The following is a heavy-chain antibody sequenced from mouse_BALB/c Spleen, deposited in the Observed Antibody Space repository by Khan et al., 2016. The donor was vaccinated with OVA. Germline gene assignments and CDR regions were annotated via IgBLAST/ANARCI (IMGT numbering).Heavy chain of an antibody. CDR2: IFPGSGNT. Sequence: QVQLQQSGPELVKPGASVKISCKASGYSFTSYYIHWVKQRPGQGLEWIGWIFPGSGNTKYNEKFKGKATLTADTSSSTAYMQLSSLTSEDSAVYCCARRAYWGYFDVWGAGTTVTVSS. J-gene: IGHJ1*01. D-gene: IGHD3-3*01. CDR1: GYSFTSYY. V-gene: IGHV1-66*01. CDR3: ARRAYWGYFDV.